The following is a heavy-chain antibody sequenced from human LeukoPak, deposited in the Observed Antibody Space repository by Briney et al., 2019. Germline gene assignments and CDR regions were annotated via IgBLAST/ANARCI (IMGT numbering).Heavy chain of an antibody. J-gene: IGHJ5*02. CDR1: GFTFSSYG. V-gene: IGHV3-23*01. Sequence: GGSLRLSCAASGFTFSSYGMSWVRQAPGKGLEWVSAISGSGGSTYYADSVKGRFTISRDNSKNTLYLQMNSLRAEDTAVYYCASQNQNTMVRGVIYRPFDPWGQGTLVTVSS. CDR3: ASQNQNTMVRGVIYRPFDP. CDR2: ISGSGGST. D-gene: IGHD3-10*01.